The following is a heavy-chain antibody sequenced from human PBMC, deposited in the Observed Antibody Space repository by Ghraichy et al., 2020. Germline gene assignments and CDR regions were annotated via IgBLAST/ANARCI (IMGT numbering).Heavy chain of an antibody. J-gene: IGHJ6*02. D-gene: IGHD3-10*01. CDR1: GYTLTTLF. V-gene: IGHV1-24*01. CDR2: FDPEDGET. CDR3: ATDSILKNYGSGRYGYYYGMDV. Sequence: ASVKVSCKVSGYTLTTLFMHWLRQAPGKGLEWMGGFDPEDGETIYAQKFQGRVTMTEDTSTDTAYMELSSLRSEDTAVYYCATDSILKNYGSGRYGYYYGMDVWGQGTTVTVSS.